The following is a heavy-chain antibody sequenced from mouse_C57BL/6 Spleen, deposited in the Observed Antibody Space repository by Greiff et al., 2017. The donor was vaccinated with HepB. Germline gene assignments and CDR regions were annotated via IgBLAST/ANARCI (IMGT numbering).Heavy chain of an antibody. J-gene: IGHJ3*01. CDR3: ARLDDYDRGFAY. CDR2: IHPNSGST. D-gene: IGHD2-4*01. CDR1: GYTFTSYW. V-gene: IGHV1-64*01. Sequence: QVQLQQPGAELVKPGASVKLSCKASGYTFTSYWMHWVKQRPGQGLEWIGMIHPNSGSTNYNEKFKGKATLTVDKSSSTAYMQLSSLTSEDSAVYYCARLDDYDRGFAYWGQGTLVTVSA.